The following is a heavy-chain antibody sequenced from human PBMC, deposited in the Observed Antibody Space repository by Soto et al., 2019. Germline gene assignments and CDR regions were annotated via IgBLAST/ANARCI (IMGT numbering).Heavy chain of an antibody. CDR3: TKVPNALAASFDY. Sequence: EVQLLESGGGLVQPGGSLRLSCVGSGFSFSSYAMHWVRQAPGKGLEWVSGISGRGGRTYYADSVEGRFTISRDNFKNTMFLQMDRLRAEYTGTYYCTKVPNALAASFDYWGQGTLVTVSS. CDR2: ISGRGGRT. V-gene: IGHV3-23*01. CDR1: GFSFSSYA. D-gene: IGHD6-19*01. J-gene: IGHJ4*02.